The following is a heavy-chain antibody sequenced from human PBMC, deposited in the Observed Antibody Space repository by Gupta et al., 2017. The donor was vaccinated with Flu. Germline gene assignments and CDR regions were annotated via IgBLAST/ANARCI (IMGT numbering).Heavy chain of an antibody. Sequence: QVQLVQSGAEVKKPGSSVKVSCKASGGTFSSYTISWVRQAPGQGLEWMGRIIPILGIANYAQKFQGRVTITADKSTSTAYMELSSLRSEDTAVYYCAREGRGYSYGLARGGYYYYGMDVWGQGTTVTVSS. CDR1: GGTFSSYT. CDR2: IIPILGIA. D-gene: IGHD5-18*01. J-gene: IGHJ6*02. CDR3: AREGRGYSYGLARGGYYYYGMDV. V-gene: IGHV1-69*08.